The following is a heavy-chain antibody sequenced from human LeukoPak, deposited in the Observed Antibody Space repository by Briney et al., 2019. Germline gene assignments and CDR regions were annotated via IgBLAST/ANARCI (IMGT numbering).Heavy chain of an antibody. CDR2: ITAGNGNT. J-gene: IGHJ3*02. CDR1: GYNFNSYG. V-gene: IGHV1-18*01. Sequence: ASVKVSCKASGYNFNSYGIGWVRQAPRQGLEWMGWITAGNGNTNYAQKVQGRVTMTTDTSTSTAYMELRSLRIDDSAVYFCARDLARGYSYGYNAFDIWGQGTMVTVSS. CDR3: ARDLARGYSYGYNAFDI. D-gene: IGHD5-18*01.